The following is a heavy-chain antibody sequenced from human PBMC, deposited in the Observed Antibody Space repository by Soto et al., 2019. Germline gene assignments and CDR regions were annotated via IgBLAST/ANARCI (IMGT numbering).Heavy chain of an antibody. D-gene: IGHD3-9*01. Sequence: LSLTCTVSGGSIRSGGYYWSWIRQHPGKGLEWIGYIYYSGSTYYNPSLKSRVTISVDTSMNQLSLKLSSVTAADTAVYYCARGRYFDWYGFDYWGQGTLVTVSS. CDR3: ARGRYFDWYGFDY. CDR2: IYYSGST. V-gene: IGHV4-31*03. CDR1: GGSIRSGGYY. J-gene: IGHJ4*02.